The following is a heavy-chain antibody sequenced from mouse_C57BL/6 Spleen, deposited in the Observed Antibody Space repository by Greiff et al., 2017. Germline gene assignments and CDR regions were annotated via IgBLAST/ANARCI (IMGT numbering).Heavy chain of an antibody. V-gene: IGHV1-26*01. J-gene: IGHJ1*03. D-gene: IGHD2-3*01. CDR3: AREGLLAV. Sequence: EVQLQQSGPELVKPGASVQISCKASGYTFTDYYMNWVKQSHGQSLEWIGDINPNNGGTSYNQKFKGKATLTVDKSSSTAYMELRSLTAEDSAVYYCAREGLLAVWGTGTTVTVSS. CDR1: GYTFTDYY. CDR2: INPNNGGT.